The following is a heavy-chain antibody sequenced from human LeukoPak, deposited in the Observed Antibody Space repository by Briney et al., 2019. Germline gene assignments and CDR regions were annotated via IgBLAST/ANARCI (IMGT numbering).Heavy chain of an antibody. J-gene: IGHJ4*02. CDR3: ARANYGGKGSFDY. D-gene: IGHD4-23*01. CDR1: GFTPSTNY. CDR2: IYSGDNT. V-gene: IGHV3-66*01. Sequence: GGSLRLSCAASGFTPSTNYISWVRQAPGKGLEWVSVIYSGDNTYYADSVKGRFTISRDISKNTLYLQMNSLRAEDTAVYYCARANYGGKGSFDYWGQGTLVTVSS.